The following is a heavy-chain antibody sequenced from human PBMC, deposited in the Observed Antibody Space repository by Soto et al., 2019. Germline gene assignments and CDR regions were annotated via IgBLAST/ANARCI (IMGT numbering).Heavy chain of an antibody. CDR2: ISWNSGSI. CDR3: AKGDMAFDI. V-gene: IGHV3-9*01. D-gene: IGHD2-15*01. Sequence: GGSLRLSCAASGFTFDVYAMHWVRQAPGKGLEWVSGISWNSGSIGYADSVKGRFTISRDNARNSLYLQMNSLRAEDTALYYCAKGDMAFDIWGKGTMVTVSS. CDR1: GFTFDVYA. J-gene: IGHJ3*02.